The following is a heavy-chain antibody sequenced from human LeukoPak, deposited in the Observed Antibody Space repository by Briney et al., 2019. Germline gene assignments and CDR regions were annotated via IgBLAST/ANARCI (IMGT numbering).Heavy chain of an antibody. CDR2: ISHDGGNT. J-gene: IGHJ4*02. CDR3: AKEMKPWMHFDY. CDR1: GFTFSRSA. Sequence: GGSLRLSCAASGFTFSRSAVHWVRQAPGKGLEWVAVISHDGGNTDYTDSVKGRFTISRDNSKNTLYLQMNSLGAEDTAVYYCAKEMKPWMHFDYWGQGTLVTVSS. V-gene: IGHV3-30*18. D-gene: IGHD5-12*01.